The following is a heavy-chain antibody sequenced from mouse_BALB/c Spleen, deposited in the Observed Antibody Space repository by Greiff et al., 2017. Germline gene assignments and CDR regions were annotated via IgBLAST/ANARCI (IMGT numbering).Heavy chain of an antibody. J-gene: IGHJ2*01. CDR3: ARSTTVVANYFDY. D-gene: IGHD1-1*01. V-gene: IGHV1S81*02. CDR1: GYTFTSYW. CDR2: INPSNGRT. Sequence: QVQLQQSGAELVKPGASVKLSCKASGYTFTSYWMHWVKQRPGQGLEWIGEINPSNGRTNYNEKFKSKATLTVDKSSSTAYMQLSSLTSEDSAVYYCARSTTVVANYFDYWGQGTTLTVSS.